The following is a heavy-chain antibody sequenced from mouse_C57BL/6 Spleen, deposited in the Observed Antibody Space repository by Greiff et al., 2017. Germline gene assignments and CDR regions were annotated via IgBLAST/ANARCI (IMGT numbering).Heavy chain of an antibody. CDR3: ARRITGTSMDY. CDR1: GFTFSSYG. CDR2: ISSGGSYT. D-gene: IGHD4-1*01. Sequence: DVQLVESGGDLVKPGGSLKLSCAASGFTFSSYGMSWVRQTPDKRLEWVATISSGGSYTYYPDSVKGRFTISRDNAKNTLYLQMSSLKSEDTAMYYCARRITGTSMDYWGQGTSVTVSS. J-gene: IGHJ4*01. V-gene: IGHV5-6*01.